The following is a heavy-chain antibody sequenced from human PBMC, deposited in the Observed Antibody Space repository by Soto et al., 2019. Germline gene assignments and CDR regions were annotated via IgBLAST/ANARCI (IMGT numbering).Heavy chain of an antibody. CDR3: AREYGTMVRGVVRTGFDY. CDR2: ISTSGTTI. J-gene: IGHJ4*02. D-gene: IGHD3-10*01. CDR1: GFTFNYYE. V-gene: IGHV3-48*03. Sequence: EVQLVEFGGGLVQPGGSLRLSCAASGFTFNYYEMHWVRQAPGKGLEWVSYISTSGTTIYYADSVKGRFTISRDNAKNSLFLQMNSLRAEDTAVYYCAREYGTMVRGVVRTGFDYWGQGTLVTVSS.